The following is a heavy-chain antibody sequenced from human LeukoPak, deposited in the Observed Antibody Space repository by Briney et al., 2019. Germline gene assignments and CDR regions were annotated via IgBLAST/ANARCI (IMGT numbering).Heavy chain of an antibody. CDR3: ARDDIVVVPAAPYYMDV. CDR1: GFTFSSYS. V-gene: IGHV3-48*01. D-gene: IGHD2-2*01. J-gene: IGHJ6*03. CDR2: ISSSSSTI. Sequence: PGGSLRLSCAAPGFTFSSYSMNWVRQAPGKGLEWVSYISSSSSTIYYADSVKGRFTISTDNAKNSLYLQMNSLRAEDTAVYYCARDDIVVVPAAPYYMDVWGKGTTVTVSS.